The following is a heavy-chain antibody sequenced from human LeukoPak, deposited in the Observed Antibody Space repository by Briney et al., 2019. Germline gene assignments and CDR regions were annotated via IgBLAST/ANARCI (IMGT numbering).Heavy chain of an antibody. D-gene: IGHD5-12*01. CDR2: ISGSGGST. J-gene: IGHJ4*02. V-gene: IGHV3-23*01. CDR1: GFTLSSYA. CDR3: AKGGRGYSGYGLTFDY. Sequence: GGSLRLSCAASGFTLSSYAMSWVRQAPGKGLEWVSAISGSGGSTYYADSVKGRFTISRDNSKNTLYLQMNSLRAEDTAVYYCAKGGRGYSGYGLTFDYWGQGTLVTVSS.